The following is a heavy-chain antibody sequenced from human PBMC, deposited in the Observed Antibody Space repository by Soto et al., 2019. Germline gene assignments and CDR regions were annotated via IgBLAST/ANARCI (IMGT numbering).Heavy chain of an antibody. Sequence: ASVTVSPTASGYTLDSSGISWVRQDPGRGLEWMVCVSAYNGNTNYAQKLQGRVTMTTDTSTSTAYMELRSLRSDDTAVYYCARGYCSSTSCYRFPLGGYYGMDVWGQGTTVTVSS. D-gene: IGHD2-2*01. J-gene: IGHJ6*02. CDR3: ARGYCSSTSCYRFPLGGYYGMDV. CDR1: GYTLDSSG. V-gene: IGHV1-18*04. CDR2: VSAYNGNT.